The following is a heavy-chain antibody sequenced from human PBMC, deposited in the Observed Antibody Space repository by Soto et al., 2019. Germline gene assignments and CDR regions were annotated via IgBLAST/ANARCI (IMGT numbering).Heavy chain of an antibody. CDR3: ARDHGRTTYYYGSGSYSGNYGMDV. Sequence: ASVKVSCKASGYTFTGYYMHWVRQAPGQGLEWMGWINPNSGGTNYAQKFQGWVTMTRDTSISTAYMELSRLRSDDTAVYYCARDHGRTTYYYGSGSYSGNYGMDVWGQGTTVTSP. V-gene: IGHV1-2*04. CDR2: INPNSGGT. CDR1: GYTFTGYY. J-gene: IGHJ6*02. D-gene: IGHD3-10*01.